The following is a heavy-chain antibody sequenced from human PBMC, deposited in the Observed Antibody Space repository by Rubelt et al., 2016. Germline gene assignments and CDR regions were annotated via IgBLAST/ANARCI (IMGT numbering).Heavy chain of an antibody. CDR2: IVDNGGTT. J-gene: IGHJ3*02. CDR3: ARVTFGGINAFDI. V-gene: IGHV3-64D*09. CDR1: GFTFRSCA. D-gene: IGHD3-16*01. Sequence: ECGGGLVQPGGSLRLSCSASGFTFRSCAMHWVRQAPGKGLEYVSAIVDNGGTTYYADSVKGRFTISRDNSKNTLYLQMSSLRAEDTAVYYCARVTFGGINAFDIWGQGTMVTVSS.